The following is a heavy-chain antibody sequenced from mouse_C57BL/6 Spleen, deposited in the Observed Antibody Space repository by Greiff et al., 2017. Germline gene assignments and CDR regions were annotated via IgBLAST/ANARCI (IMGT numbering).Heavy chain of an antibody. J-gene: IGHJ2*01. D-gene: IGHD2-4*01. CDR2: IYPGDGDT. CDR3: AREDYEIYFDY. CDR1: GYAFSSSW. Sequence: QVQLQQSGPELVKPGASVKISCKASGYAFSSSWMNWVKQRPGKGLEWIGRIYPGDGDTNYNGKFKGKATLTADKSSSTAYMQLRSLTSEDSAVYFCAREDYEIYFDYWGQGTTLTVSS. V-gene: IGHV1-82*01.